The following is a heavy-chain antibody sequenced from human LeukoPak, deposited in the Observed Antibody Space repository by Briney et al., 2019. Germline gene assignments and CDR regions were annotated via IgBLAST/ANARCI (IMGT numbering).Heavy chain of an antibody. CDR2: ISYDGSNK. CDR1: GFTFSSYG. Sequence: QTGGSLRLSCAASGFTFSSYGMHWVRQAPGKGLEWVAVISYDGSNKYYADSVKGRFTISRDNSKNTLYLQMNSLRAEDTAVYYCAKDLPPIAVAGFFDYWGQGTLVTVSS. V-gene: IGHV3-30*18. CDR3: AKDLPPIAVAGFFDY. D-gene: IGHD6-19*01. J-gene: IGHJ4*02.